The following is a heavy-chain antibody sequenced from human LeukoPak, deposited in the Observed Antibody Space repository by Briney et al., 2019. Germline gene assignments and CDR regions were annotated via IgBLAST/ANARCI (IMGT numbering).Heavy chain of an antibody. CDR3: ARQGSRRFDP. CDR2: TYYRSNWYN. V-gene: IGHV6-1*01. Sequence: SQTLSLTCAISGDSVSSNSAAWNWFRQSPSRGLEWLGGTYYRSNWYNDYAVSVKSRTTINPDTSKNQFSLQLNSVTPEDTAVYYCARQGSRRFDPWGQGTLVTVSS. CDR1: GDSVSSNSAA. J-gene: IGHJ5*02.